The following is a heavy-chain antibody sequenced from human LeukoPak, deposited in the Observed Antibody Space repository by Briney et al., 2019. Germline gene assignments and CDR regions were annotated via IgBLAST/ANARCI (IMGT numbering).Heavy chain of an antibody. J-gene: IGHJ4*02. CDR1: GYSFTSYW. D-gene: IGHD3-10*01. V-gene: IGHV5-51*01. CDR2: IYPGDSDT. Sequence: GESLKISCKGSGYSFTSYWIGWVRQMPGKGLEWMGIIYPGDSDTRYSPSFQGQVTISADKSISTAYLQWSSLKASDTAMYYCASRSSGVTYYYGSGGTYYFDYWGQGTLVTVSS. CDR3: ASRSSGVTYYYGSGGTYYFDY.